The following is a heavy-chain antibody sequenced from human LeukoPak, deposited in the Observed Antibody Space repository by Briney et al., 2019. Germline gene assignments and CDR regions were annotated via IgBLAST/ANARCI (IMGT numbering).Heavy chain of an antibody. CDR1: GFTLSTYN. Sequence: GGSLRLSCAASGFTLSTYNMKWVRQAPRKGLEWVSSISTSSSYIYYADSVKGRFTISRDNARNSLYLQMNSLRAEDTAVYYCAAVIDYWGQGTLVTVSS. CDR2: ISTSSSYI. V-gene: IGHV3-21*01. CDR3: AAVIDY. J-gene: IGHJ4*02.